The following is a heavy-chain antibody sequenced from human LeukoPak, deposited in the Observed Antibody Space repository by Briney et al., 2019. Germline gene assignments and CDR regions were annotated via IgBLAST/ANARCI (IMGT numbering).Heavy chain of an antibody. CDR2: ISAYNGNT. D-gene: IGHD6-19*01. CDR1: GYTFTSYG. Sequence: ASVTVSFKASGYTFTSYGISWVRQAPGQGLEWMGWISAYNGNTNYAQKLQGRVTMTTDTSTSTAYMELRSLRSDGTAVYYCASAGYSSGWYDFDYWGQGTLVTVPS. J-gene: IGHJ4*02. CDR3: ASAGYSSGWYDFDY. V-gene: IGHV1-18*01.